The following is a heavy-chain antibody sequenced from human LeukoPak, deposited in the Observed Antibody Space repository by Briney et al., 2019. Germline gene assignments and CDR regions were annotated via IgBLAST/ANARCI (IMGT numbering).Heavy chain of an antibody. CDR1: GFTFSSYW. V-gene: IGHV3-7*03. J-gene: IGHJ4*02. CDR3: AKSGSGLWFGAYYFDY. CDR2: IKQDGSEI. D-gene: IGHD3-10*01. Sequence: GGSLRLSCAASGFTFSSYWMNWVRQAPGKGLEWVANIKQDGSEIYYVDSVKGRFTISRDNAKNSLYLQMNSLRAEDTAVYYCAKSGSGLWFGAYYFDYWGQGTLVTVSS.